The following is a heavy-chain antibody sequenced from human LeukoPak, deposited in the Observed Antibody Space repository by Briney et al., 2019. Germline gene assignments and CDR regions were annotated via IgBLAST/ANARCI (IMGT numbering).Heavy chain of an antibody. CDR1: GGSISSSSYY. J-gene: IGHJ4*02. V-gene: IGHV4-39*07. Sequence: PSETLSLTCTVSGGSISSSSYYWGWIRQPPGKGLEWIGSIYYSGSTYYNPSLKSRVSISVDTSKNQFSLKLSSVTAADTAVYYCARRSYDSGGYEFDYWGQGTLVTVSS. D-gene: IGHD3-22*01. CDR3: ARRSYDSGGYEFDY. CDR2: IYYSGST.